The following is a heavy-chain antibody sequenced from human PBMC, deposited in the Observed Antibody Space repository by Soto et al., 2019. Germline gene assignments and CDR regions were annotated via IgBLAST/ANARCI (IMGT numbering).Heavy chain of an antibody. D-gene: IGHD1-1*01. CDR1: GGSFSGYY. CDR3: AWTHPYYYGMDV. CDR2: INHSGST. J-gene: IGHJ6*02. V-gene: IGHV4-34*01. Sequence: QVQLQQWGAGLLKPSETLSLTCAVYGGSFSGYYWSWIRQPPGKGLEWIGEINHSGSTNYNPSLKSRVTISVDTSKNQFSLKLSSVTAADTAVYYCAWTHPYYYGMDVWGQGTTVTVSS.